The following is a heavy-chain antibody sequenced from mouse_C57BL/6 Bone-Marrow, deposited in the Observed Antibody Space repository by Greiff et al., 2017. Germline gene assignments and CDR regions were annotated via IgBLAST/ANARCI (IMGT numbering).Heavy chain of an antibody. Sequence: EVQLQQSGPGLVKPSQSLSLTCSVTGYSITSGFYWNWIRQFPGNKLEWMGYISYDGSNNYNPSLKNRISITRDTSKNQFFLKLNSVTTEDTATYYCARDGFRAMDYWGQGASVTVSS. CDR3: ARDGFRAMDY. V-gene: IGHV3-6*01. CDR2: ISYDGSN. CDR1: GYSITSGFY. J-gene: IGHJ4*01.